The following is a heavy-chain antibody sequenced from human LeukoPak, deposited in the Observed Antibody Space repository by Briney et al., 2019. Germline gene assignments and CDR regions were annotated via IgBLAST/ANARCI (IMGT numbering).Heavy chain of an antibody. CDR3: AKAGTYGSGNAFDI. J-gene: IGHJ3*02. V-gene: IGHV3-53*01. D-gene: IGHD3-10*01. CDR2: IYSGGST. CDR1: GFTVSSNY. Sequence: GGSLRLSCAASGFTVSSNYMSWVRQAPGKGLEWVSVIYSGGSTYYADSVKGRFTISRDNSKNTLYLQMNSLRAEDTAVYYCAKAGTYGSGNAFDIWGQGTMVTVSS.